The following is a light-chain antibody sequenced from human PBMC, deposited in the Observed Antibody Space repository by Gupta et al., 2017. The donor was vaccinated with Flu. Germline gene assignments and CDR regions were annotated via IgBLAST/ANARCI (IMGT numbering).Light chain of an antibody. CDR3: QQYYSTPWT. CDR1: QSVLYSSNNKNY. J-gene: IGKJ1*01. V-gene: IGKV4-1*01. Sequence: NCKSSQSVLYSSNNKNYLAWYQQKPRQPPKLLIYWASTQESGVPDRFSGSGSGIDFTLTISSLQAEDVAVYYCQQYYSTPWTFGQGTKVEIK. CDR2: WAS.